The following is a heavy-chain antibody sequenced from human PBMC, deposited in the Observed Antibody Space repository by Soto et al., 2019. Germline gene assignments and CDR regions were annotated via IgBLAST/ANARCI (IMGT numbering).Heavy chain of an antibody. D-gene: IGHD3-9*01. CDR1: GYTFTSYA. V-gene: IGHV1-3*01. CDR3: ARDVDILTGYSFDY. CDR2: INAGNGNT. Sequence: QVQLVQSGAEVKKPGASVKVSCKASGYTFTSYAMHWVRQAPGQRLEWMGWINAGNGNTKYSQKFQGRVTITRDTSASTAYMELSSLRSEDTAVYSCARDVDILTGYSFDYWGQGTLVTVSS. J-gene: IGHJ4*02.